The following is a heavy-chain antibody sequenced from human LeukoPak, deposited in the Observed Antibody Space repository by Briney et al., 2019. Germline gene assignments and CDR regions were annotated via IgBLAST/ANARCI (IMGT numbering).Heavy chain of an antibody. D-gene: IGHD1-26*01. J-gene: IGHJ6*02. CDR3: ARDAMYSGSYLADYYYGMDV. CDR1: GFTFSSYS. Sequence: GGSLRLSCAASGFTFSSYSMNWVRQAPGKGLEWVSSISSSSSYIYYADSVKGRFTISRDNAKNSLYLQMNSLRAEDTAVYYCARDAMYSGSYLADYYYGMDVWGQGTTVTVSS. V-gene: IGHV3-21*01. CDR2: ISSSSSYI.